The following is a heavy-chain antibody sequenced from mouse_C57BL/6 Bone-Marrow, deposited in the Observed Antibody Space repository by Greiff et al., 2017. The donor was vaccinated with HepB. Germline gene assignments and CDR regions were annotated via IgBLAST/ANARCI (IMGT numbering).Heavy chain of an antibody. D-gene: IGHD2-2*01. CDR2: IDPSDSYT. V-gene: IGHV1-69*01. Sequence: QVQLQQPGAELVMPGASVKLSCKASGYTFTSYWMHWVKQRPGQGLEWIGEIDPSDSYTNYNQKFKGKSTLTVDKSSSTAYMQLSSLTSEDSAVYYCARNGYGRYFDYWGQGTTLTVSS. CDR1: GYTFTSYW. CDR3: ARNGYGRYFDY. J-gene: IGHJ2*01.